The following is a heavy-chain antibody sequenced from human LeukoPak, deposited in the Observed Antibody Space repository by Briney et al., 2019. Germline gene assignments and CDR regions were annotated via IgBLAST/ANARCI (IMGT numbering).Heavy chain of an antibody. Sequence: GGSLRLSCAASGFTFDDYAMHWVRQAPGKGLEWVSRISWNSGSIGYADSVKGRFTISRDNAKNSLYLQMNSLRAEDTALYYCAKDRLVRAFLSNWFDPWGQGTLVTVSS. CDR2: ISWNSGSI. CDR1: GFTFDDYA. CDR3: AKDRLVRAFLSNWFDP. D-gene: IGHD6-19*01. J-gene: IGHJ5*02. V-gene: IGHV3-9*01.